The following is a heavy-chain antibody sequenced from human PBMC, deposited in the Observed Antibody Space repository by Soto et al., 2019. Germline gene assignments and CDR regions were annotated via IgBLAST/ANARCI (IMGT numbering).Heavy chain of an antibody. CDR3: AMIYDYIWGSYREDAFDI. Sequence: GGSLRLSCAASGFTFSSYAMSWVRQAPGKGLEWVLSICCICGSTYFADSVKGRFTISRDNSKNTLYLQMNSLRAEDTAVYYCAMIYDYIWGSYREDAFDIWGQGTMVTVSS. D-gene: IGHD3-16*02. V-gene: IGHV3-23*01. CDR2: ICCICGST. J-gene: IGHJ3*02. CDR1: GFTFSSYA.